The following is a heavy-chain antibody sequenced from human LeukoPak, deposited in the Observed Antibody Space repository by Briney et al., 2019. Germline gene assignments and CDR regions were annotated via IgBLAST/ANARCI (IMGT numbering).Heavy chain of an antibody. Sequence: ASVKVSCKASGYTFTGYYMHWVRQAPGQGLEWMGWINPNSGGTNCARKFQGRVTMTRDTSISTAYMELSRLRSDDTAVYYCARERRAAVTAVDYWGQGTLVTVSS. D-gene: IGHD2-21*02. J-gene: IGHJ4*02. V-gene: IGHV1-2*02. CDR1: GYTFTGYY. CDR3: ARERRAAVTAVDY. CDR2: INPNSGGT.